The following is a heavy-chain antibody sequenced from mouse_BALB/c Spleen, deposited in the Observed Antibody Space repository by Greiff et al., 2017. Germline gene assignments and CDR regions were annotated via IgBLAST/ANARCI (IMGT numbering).Heavy chain of an antibody. Sequence: QVQLQQSGPGLVAPSQSLSITCTVSGFSLTSYDISWIRQPPGKGLEWLGVIWTGGGTNYNSAFMSRLSISKDNSKSQVFLKMNSLQTDDTAIYYCVREALGFTTAMGMDYWGQGTSVTVSS. CDR1: GFSLTSYD. CDR2: IWTGGGT. J-gene: IGHJ4*01. V-gene: IGHV2-9-2*01. CDR3: VREALGFTTAMGMDY. D-gene: IGHD1-2*01.